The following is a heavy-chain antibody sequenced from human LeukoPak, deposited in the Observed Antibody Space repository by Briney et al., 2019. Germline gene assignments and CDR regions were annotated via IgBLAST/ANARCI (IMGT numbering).Heavy chain of an antibody. D-gene: IGHD4-17*01. V-gene: IGHV1-69*05. CDR1: GVTFSSSA. Sequence: GSSVKVSCKASGVTFSSSAINWVRQAPGQGLEWIGRIIPIFGTTNYAQKFQGGVTITKDESTSTDYMELSSLRSEDTAVYYCARDYGDYAEYFQNWGQGTLVTVSS. CDR2: IIPIFGTT. J-gene: IGHJ1*01. CDR3: ARDYGDYAEYFQN.